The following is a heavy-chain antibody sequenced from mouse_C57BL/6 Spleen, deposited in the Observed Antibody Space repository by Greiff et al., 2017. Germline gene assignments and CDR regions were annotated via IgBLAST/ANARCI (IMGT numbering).Heavy chain of an antibody. CDR1: GFTFSDYG. CDR3: ARDSPLYDGDPFAY. V-gene: IGHV5-17*01. J-gene: IGHJ3*01. CDR2: ISSGSSTI. D-gene: IGHD2-3*01. Sequence: EVQVVESGGGLVKPGGSLKLSCAASGFTFSDYGMHWVRQAPEKGLEWVAYISSGSSTIYYAATVKGRFTISRDNANNTLFLQMTSLRSEDTAMYYCARDSPLYDGDPFAYWGQGTLVTVSA.